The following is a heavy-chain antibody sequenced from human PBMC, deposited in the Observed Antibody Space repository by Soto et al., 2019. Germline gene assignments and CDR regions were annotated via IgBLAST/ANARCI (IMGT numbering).Heavy chain of an antibody. J-gene: IGHJ6*02. CDR3: AKRLEVGYYYGTDV. CDR1: GFTFNNYD. V-gene: IGHV3-23*01. CDR2: ISGSGGYT. D-gene: IGHD1-1*01. Sequence: VGSLRLSCAASGFTFNNYDMTWVRQAPGKGLEWVSAISGSGGYTYYADSVKGRFTISRDNSKNMLYLQMNSLRAEDTAVYHCAKRLEVGYYYGTDVWGQGTTVTVSS.